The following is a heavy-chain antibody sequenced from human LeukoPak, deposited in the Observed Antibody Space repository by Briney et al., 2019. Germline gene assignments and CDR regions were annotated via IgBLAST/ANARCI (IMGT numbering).Heavy chain of an antibody. CDR2: MSYDGSNK. CDR1: GFTFSSYG. V-gene: IGHV3-30*18. CDR3: AKKRGGIKGYFDY. Sequence: PGGSLRLSCAASGFTFSSYGMHWVRQAPGKGLKWVAVMSYDGSNKYYTHPVKGSFTISRDNSKHTLYLQMNSLGAEDTAVYYCAKKRGGIKGYFDYWGQGTLVTVSS. D-gene: IGHD3-16*01. J-gene: IGHJ4*02.